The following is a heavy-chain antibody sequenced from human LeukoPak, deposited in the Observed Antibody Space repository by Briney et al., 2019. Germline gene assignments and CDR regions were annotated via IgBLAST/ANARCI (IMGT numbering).Heavy chain of an antibody. CDR1: GFTFRNFG. Sequence: GGSLTLSCAASGFTFRNFGMHWVRQAPGKGLEWVAFIRFDGRDDYYVDSLKGRFTISRDNSKNTVYLQMNTLTSEDTALYYCARDKSQVGVESGSTLGDHGGQGTLLIASS. D-gene: IGHD3-16*01. CDR2: IRFDGRDD. V-gene: IGHV3-30*02. CDR3: ARDKSQVGVESGSTLGDH. J-gene: IGHJ1*01.